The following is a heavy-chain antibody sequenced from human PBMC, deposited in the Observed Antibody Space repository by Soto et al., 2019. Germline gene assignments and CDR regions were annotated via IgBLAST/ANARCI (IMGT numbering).Heavy chain of an antibody. V-gene: IGHV1-3*01. D-gene: IGHD2-15*01. CDR3: ASPYCSGGSCYPDYTAMVH. CDR2: SSAGNGNT. CDR1: GYTFTSYA. J-gene: IGHJ4*02. Sequence: QVQLVQSGAEVKKPGASVKVSCKASGYTFTSYAMHWVRQAPGQSLEGMGWSSAGNGNTKYSQKFTCRVTITRDTSESTAYMELSSLRSEDTAVYYCASPYCSGGSCYPDYTAMVHWGQGTLVTVSS.